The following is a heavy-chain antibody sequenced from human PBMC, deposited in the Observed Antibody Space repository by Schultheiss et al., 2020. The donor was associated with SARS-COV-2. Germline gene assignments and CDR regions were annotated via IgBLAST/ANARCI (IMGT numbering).Heavy chain of an antibody. V-gene: IGHV3-30-3*01. CDR3: ARVRYGGNYYYYGMDV. J-gene: IGHJ6*02. CDR1: GFTFSSYD. Sequence: GGSLRLSCAASGFTFSSYDMHWVRQAPGKGLEWVAVISYDGSNKYYADSVKGRFTISRDNSKNTLYLQMNSLRAEDTAVYYCARVRYGGNYYYYGMDVWGQGTTVTVS. CDR2: ISYDGSNK. D-gene: IGHD4-17*01.